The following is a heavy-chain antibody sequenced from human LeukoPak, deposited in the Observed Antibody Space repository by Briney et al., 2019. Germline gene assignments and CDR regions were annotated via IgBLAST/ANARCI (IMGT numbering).Heavy chain of an antibody. V-gene: IGHV3-23*01. CDR3: AKDGEVSSSAINWFAP. CDR1: VFTSSRYV. D-gene: IGHD6-6*01. Sequence: GCLRLSSAASVFTSSRYVMSWVRQAPGEGLGWVSAISGSGGSTYYADSVKGLLTISRDNSKYTLYLQMSRLRAENTAVYYCAKDGEVSSSAINWFAPWGQGPLVTVS. CDR2: ISGSGGST. J-gene: IGHJ5*02.